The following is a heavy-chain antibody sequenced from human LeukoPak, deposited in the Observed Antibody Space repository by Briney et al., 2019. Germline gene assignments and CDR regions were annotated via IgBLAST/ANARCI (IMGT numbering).Heavy chain of an antibody. CDR1: GGSISSRSYY. J-gene: IGHJ6*03. V-gene: IGHV4-39*07. D-gene: IGHD5-18*01. CDR2: IYDSGST. CDR3: ARGGYSSYMDV. Sequence: PSETLSLTCTVSGGSISSRSYYWGWIRQPPGKGLEWIGIIYDSGSTYSNPSLRSLVTISVDTSKNQFSLKLSSVTAADTAVYYCARGGYSSYMDVWGKGTTVTVSS.